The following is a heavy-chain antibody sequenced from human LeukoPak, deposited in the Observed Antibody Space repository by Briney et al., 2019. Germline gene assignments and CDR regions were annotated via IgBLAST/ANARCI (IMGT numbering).Heavy chain of an antibody. CDR2: IYYSGST. CDR1: GGSISSYY. J-gene: IGHJ4*02. D-gene: IGHD6-19*01. Sequence: SETLSLTCTVSGGSISSYYWSWIWQPPGKGLEWIGYIYYSGSTNYNPSLKSRVTISVDTSKNQFSLKLSSVTAADTAVYYCARDRRIAVAGTDYWGQGTLVTVSS. CDR3: ARDRRIAVAGTDY. V-gene: IGHV4-59*12.